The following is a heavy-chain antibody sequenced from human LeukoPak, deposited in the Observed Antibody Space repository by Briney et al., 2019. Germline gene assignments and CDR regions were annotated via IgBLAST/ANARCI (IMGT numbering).Heavy chain of an antibody. D-gene: IGHD3-22*01. Sequence: ASVKVSCKASGGTFSSYGISWVRQAPGQGLEWMGWISAYNANTNYAQNLQGRVTMTTDTSTNTAYMELRSLRSDDTAVYYCARSYDSTYYMDVWGKGTTVTVSS. CDR1: GGTFSSYG. V-gene: IGHV1-18*01. CDR2: ISAYNANT. CDR3: ARSYDSTYYMDV. J-gene: IGHJ6*03.